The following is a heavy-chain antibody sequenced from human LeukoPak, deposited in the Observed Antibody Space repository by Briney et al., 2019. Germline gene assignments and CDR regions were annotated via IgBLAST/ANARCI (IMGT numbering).Heavy chain of an antibody. J-gene: IGHJ3*02. CDR3: ARGRIAVAKIDAFDI. Sequence: PSETLSLTYTVSVGSISSYYWSWIRQPAGKGLEWIGRIYTSGSTNYNPSLKSRVTMSVDTSKNQFSLKLSSVTAADTAVYYCARGRIAVAKIDAFDIWGQGTMVTVSS. V-gene: IGHV4-4*07. CDR1: VGSISSYY. CDR2: IYTSGST. D-gene: IGHD6-19*01.